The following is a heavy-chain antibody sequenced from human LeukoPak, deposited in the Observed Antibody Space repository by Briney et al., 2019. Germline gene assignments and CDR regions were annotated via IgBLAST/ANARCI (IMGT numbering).Heavy chain of an antibody. D-gene: IGHD3-22*01. V-gene: IGHV1-69*05. CDR3: ARTAYYYDSSQDY. J-gene: IGHJ4*02. Sequence: SVKVSCKASGGTFSSYAISWVRQAPGQGLEWMGGIIPIFGTANYAQKFQGRVTITTDESTSTAYMELSSLRSEDTAVYYCARTAYYYDSSQDYWGQGTLVTVSS. CDR1: GGTFSSYA. CDR2: IIPIFGTA.